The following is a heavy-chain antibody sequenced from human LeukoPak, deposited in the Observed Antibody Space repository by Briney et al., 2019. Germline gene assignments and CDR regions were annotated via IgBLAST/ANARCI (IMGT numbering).Heavy chain of an antibody. CDR2: IYPADSDT. J-gene: IGHJ1*01. CDR3: ARRYKYDSSGHWTFQH. CDR1: GYSFTSHW. Sequence: GESLKISCKGSGYSFTSHWIGWVRQMPGKGLEWMGIIYPADSDTRYSPSFQGQVTISADKSINTAYLQWSSVKASDTAMYYCARRYKYDSSGHWTFQHWGQGTLVTVSS. V-gene: IGHV5-51*01. D-gene: IGHD3-22*01.